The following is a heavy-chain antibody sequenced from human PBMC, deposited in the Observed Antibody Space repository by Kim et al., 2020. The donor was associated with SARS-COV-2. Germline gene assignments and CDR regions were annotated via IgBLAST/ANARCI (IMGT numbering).Heavy chain of an antibody. J-gene: IGHJ4*02. Sequence: SETLSLTCTVSGGSISSSSYYWGWIRQPPGKGLEWIGSIFYSGSTYYNPSLKSRVTVSVDTSMNKFSLKLSSVTAADTAVYYCARQGGMATMEYDFDYWGQGTLVTVSS. CDR1: GGSISSSSYY. D-gene: IGHD5-12*01. CDR3: ARQGGMATMEYDFDY. CDR2: IFYSGST. V-gene: IGHV4-39*01.